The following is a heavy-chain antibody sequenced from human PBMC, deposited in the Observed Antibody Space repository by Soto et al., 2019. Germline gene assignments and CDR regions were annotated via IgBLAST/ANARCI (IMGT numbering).Heavy chain of an antibody. CDR3: ARQGGPATTHIYYYGMDV. Sequence: GESLKISCKGSGYSFTSYWISWVRQMPGKGLEWMGRIDPSDSYTNYSPSFQGHVTISADKSISTAYLQWSSLKASDTAMYYCARQGGPATTHIYYYGMDVWGQGTTVTVSS. CDR2: IDPSDSYT. J-gene: IGHJ6*02. V-gene: IGHV5-10-1*01. D-gene: IGHD2-15*01. CDR1: GYSFTSYW.